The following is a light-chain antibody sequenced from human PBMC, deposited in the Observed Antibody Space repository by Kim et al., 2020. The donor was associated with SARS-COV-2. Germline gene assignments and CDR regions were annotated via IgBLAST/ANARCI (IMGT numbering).Light chain of an antibody. Sequence: QSITISCTGTRNQIDTYPYDSWYQHHPAKAPKLIIYSVTKRPSGVSDRFSGSKSGNTASLTISGLQADDEANYYCSSYSSSVFYYGFGTGTKVTVL. V-gene: IGLV2-14*03. J-gene: IGLJ1*01. CDR2: SVT. CDR1: RNQIDTYPY. CDR3: SSYSSSVFYYG.